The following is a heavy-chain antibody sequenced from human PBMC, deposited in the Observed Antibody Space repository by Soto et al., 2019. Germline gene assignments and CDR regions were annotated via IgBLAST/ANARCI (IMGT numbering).Heavy chain of an antibody. J-gene: IGHJ6*02. Sequence: GGSLRLSCAASGFTFSNYGMHWVRQAPVKGLEWVAVISYDGSNKYFADSAKGRFTISRDNSKNTLYLQMNRLRAEDTAVYYCAKDIEVGFSGYEGNGMDVWGQGTTVTVSS. CDR1: GFTFSNYG. CDR2: ISYDGSNK. V-gene: IGHV3-30*18. CDR3: AKDIEVGFSGYEGNGMDV. D-gene: IGHD5-12*01.